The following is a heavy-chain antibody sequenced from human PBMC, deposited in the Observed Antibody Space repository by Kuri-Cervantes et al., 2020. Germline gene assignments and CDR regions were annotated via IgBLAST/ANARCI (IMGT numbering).Heavy chain of an antibody. J-gene: IGHJ4*02. CDR2: ISYDGSNK. D-gene: IGHD3-22*01. CDR1: GFTFSSYA. V-gene: IGHV3-30-3*01. Sequence: LSLTCAASGFTFSSYAMHWVRQAPGKGLEWVAVISYDGSNKYYADSVKGRFTISRDNSKNTLYLQMNSLRAEDTAVYYCARDLMIAYFDYWGQGTLVTVSS. CDR3: ARDLMIAYFDY.